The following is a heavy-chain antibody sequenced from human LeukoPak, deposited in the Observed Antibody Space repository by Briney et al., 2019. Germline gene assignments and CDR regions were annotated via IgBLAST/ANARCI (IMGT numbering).Heavy chain of an antibody. V-gene: IGHV4-4*07. CDR3: ARVGDDYGDY. Sequence: SETLSLTCTVSGGSISSYYWSWIRQPAGKGLEWIGRIYTSGSTNYNPSLKSRVTISVDKSRNQFSLKLSSVTAADTAVYYCARVGDDYGDYWGQGTLVTVSS. D-gene: IGHD1-26*01. CDR1: GGSISSYY. CDR2: IYTSGST. J-gene: IGHJ4*02.